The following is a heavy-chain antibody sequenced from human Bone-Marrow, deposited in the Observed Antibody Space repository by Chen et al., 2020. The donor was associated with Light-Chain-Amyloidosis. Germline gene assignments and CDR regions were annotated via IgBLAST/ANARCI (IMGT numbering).Heavy chain of an antibody. D-gene: IGHD2-15*01. J-gene: IGHJ4*02. CDR1: GFTFVEYA. CDR2: IRWNSSSI. Sequence: EVQLAESGGGLVQPGRSLRLSCAASGFTFVEYAMPWVRQATGKGLEWVSVIRWNSSSIGYADSVKVRFTISRDNAKNSLYLQMNSLSAENTALYYCAKGHRYCSGGSCYSTFGDYWGQGTLVTVSS. V-gene: IGHV3-9*01. CDR3: AKGHRYCSGGSCYSTFGDY.